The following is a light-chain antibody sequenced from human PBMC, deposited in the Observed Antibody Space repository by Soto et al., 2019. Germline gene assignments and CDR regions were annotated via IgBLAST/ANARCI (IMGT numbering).Light chain of an antibody. J-gene: IGKJ2*01. Sequence: IQVTQSPSSLSASVGDRVTITCRTSQAISNHLAWYRQSPGKAPQLLMYDASTLHSGVPSRFSGDGSGTDFTLTINSLQPEDSATYYCQQLNTYPYTFGQGTKLHI. CDR3: QQLNTYPYT. V-gene: IGKV1-9*01. CDR2: DAS. CDR1: QAISNH.